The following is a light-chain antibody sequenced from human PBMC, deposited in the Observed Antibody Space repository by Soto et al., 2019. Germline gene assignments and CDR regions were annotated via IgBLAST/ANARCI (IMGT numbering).Light chain of an antibody. CDR3: QQYGSSRWT. J-gene: IGKJ1*01. V-gene: IGKV3-20*01. CDR2: GAS. CDR1: QSVFSNY. Sequence: EIVLTQSPGTLSLSPGERATLSCRASQSVFSNYLAWYKQNPGQPPRPLIHGASSRATGIPDRFSGSGSGTDFTLTISRLEPEDFAVYYCQQYGSSRWTFGQGTKVEIK.